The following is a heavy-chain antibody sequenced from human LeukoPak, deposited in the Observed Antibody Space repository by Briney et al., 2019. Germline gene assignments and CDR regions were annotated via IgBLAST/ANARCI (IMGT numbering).Heavy chain of an antibody. CDR2: IYHGGST. V-gene: IGHV4-59*08. Sequence: KPSETLSLTCIVSRGSISSYYWSWIRQPPGKGLEWIGYIYHGGSTNYNPSLKSRVTISGDTSKNQFSLKLSSVTAADTAVYYCARHEPGSITIFGVVPSGMDVWGQGTTVTVSS. J-gene: IGHJ6*02. CDR1: RGSISSYY. CDR3: ARHEPGSITIFGVVPSGMDV. D-gene: IGHD3-3*01.